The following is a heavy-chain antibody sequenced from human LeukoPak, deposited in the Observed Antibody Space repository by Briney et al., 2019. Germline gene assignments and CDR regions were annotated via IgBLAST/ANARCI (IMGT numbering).Heavy chain of an antibody. Sequence: SETLSLTCTVSGGSISSYYWSWIRQPPGKGLEWIGYIYYSGSTNYNPSLKSRVTISVDTSKNQFSLKLSSVTAADTAVYYCASVNYDYVWGSYRSPYYFDYWGKGTLVNVSS. CDR1: GGSISSYY. CDR3: ASVNYDYVWGSYRSPYYFDY. CDR2: IYYSGST. D-gene: IGHD3-16*02. V-gene: IGHV4-59*01. J-gene: IGHJ4*02.